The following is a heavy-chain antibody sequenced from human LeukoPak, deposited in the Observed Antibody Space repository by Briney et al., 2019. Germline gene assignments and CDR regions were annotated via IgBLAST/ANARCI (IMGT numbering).Heavy chain of an antibody. J-gene: IGHJ5*02. V-gene: IGHV1-18*01. CDR1: GYTFNTYG. CDR3: ARDNDYGGKRGDNWFDP. Sequence: GASVKVSCKASGYTFNTYGFSWVRQAPGQGLEWMGWISAYNGNTNYAQKLQGRVTMTTDTSTSTAYMELRSLRSDDTAVYYCARDNDYGGKRGDNWFDPWGQGTLVTVSS. CDR2: ISAYNGNT. D-gene: IGHD4-23*01.